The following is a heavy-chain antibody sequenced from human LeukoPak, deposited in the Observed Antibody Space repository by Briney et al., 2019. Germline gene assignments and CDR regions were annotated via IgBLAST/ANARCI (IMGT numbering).Heavy chain of an antibody. CDR1: GFTFSSYS. CDR2: VSTGSNYI. CDR3: ARLLERDYGDYGGWFDP. Sequence: GGSLRLSCTASGFTFSSYSLNWVRQAPGKGLEWVSSVSTGSNYIYYADSVKGRFTISRDNDKNSLYLQMNSLRVEDTAVYYCARLLERDYGDYGGWFDPWGQGTLVTVSS. D-gene: IGHD4-17*01. V-gene: IGHV3-21*01. J-gene: IGHJ5*02.